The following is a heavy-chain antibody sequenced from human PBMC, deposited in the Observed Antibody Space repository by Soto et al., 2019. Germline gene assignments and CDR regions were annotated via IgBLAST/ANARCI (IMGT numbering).Heavy chain of an antibody. Sequence: GGSLRLSCAASGFTFSSYGMHWVRQAPGKGLEWVAVISYDGSNKYYADSVKGRFTISRDNSKNTLYLQMNSLRAEDTAVYYCAKDQDHYDSSGYYGYWGQGTLVTVSS. V-gene: IGHV3-30*18. CDR2: ISYDGSNK. J-gene: IGHJ4*02. CDR1: GFTFSSYG. CDR3: AKDQDHYDSSGYYGY. D-gene: IGHD3-22*01.